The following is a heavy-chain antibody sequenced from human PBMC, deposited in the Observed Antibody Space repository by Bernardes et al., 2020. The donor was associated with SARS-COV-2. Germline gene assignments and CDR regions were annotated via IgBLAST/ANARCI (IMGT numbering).Heavy chain of an antibody. D-gene: IGHD3-16*01. CDR2: IWYDGSTT. J-gene: IGHJ3*02. CDR1: GFTFSSSC. V-gene: IGHV3-33*01. CDR3: ARVFMITDAFDI. Sequence: GGSLRLSCAASGFTFSSSCMHWVRQVPGKGLAWVAVIWYDGSTTYYADSVKGRFTISRDNSKNTLYLQMNSLRAEDTAVYYCARVFMITDAFDIWGQGTRVTVSP.